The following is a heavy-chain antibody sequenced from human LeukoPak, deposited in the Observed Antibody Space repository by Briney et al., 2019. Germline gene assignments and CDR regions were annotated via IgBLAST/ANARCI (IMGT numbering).Heavy chain of an antibody. V-gene: IGHV3-23*01. CDR1: GFTFSSYA. D-gene: IGHD1-7*01. CDR2: ISGSGGST. CDR3: ASQLHYYFDY. Sequence: GGSLRLSCAASGFTFSSYAMSGVRKTPGKGLEWVSTISGSGGSTYYADSVKGRFTISRDNSKNTLYLQMNSLRAEDTAVYYCASQLHYYFDYWGRGTLVTVSS. J-gene: IGHJ4*02.